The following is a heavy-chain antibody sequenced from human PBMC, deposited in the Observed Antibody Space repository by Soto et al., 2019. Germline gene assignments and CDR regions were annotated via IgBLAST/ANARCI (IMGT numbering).Heavy chain of an antibody. CDR2: ISGSGGST. CDR3: AKYLGDIVVVPSAIAVNYYYYYGMDV. V-gene: IGHV3-23*01. CDR1: GFTFSSYA. Sequence: GGSLRLSCAASGFTFSSYAMSWVRQAPGKGLEWVSAISGSGGSTYYADSVKGRFTISRDNSKNTLYLQMNSLRAEDTAVYYCAKYLGDIVVVPSAIAVNYYYYYGMDVWGQGTTVPVSS. D-gene: IGHD2-2*02. J-gene: IGHJ6*02.